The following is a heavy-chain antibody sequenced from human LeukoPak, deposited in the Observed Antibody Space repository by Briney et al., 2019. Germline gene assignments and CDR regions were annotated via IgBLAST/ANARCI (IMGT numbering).Heavy chain of an antibody. CDR2: IYYSGST. CDR3: ARDQTGYSGYDNFDY. Sequence: PSETLSLTCTVSGGSISSSSYYWGWIRQPPGKGLEWIGSIYYSGSTYYNPSLKSRVTISVDTSKNQFSLNLRSVTAADTAVYYCARDQTGYSGYDNFDYWGQGTLVTVSS. V-gene: IGHV4-39*07. CDR1: GGSISSSSYY. J-gene: IGHJ4*02. D-gene: IGHD5-12*01.